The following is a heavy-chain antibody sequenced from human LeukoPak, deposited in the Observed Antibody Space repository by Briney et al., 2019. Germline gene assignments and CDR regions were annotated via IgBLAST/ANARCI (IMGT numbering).Heavy chain of an antibody. D-gene: IGHD3-10*01. CDR3: ARSGRGVDSFYFYMDV. CDR2: ITGSGDST. J-gene: IGHJ6*03. Sequence: GGSLRLSCAASGFTFSSYAMSWVRQAPGKGLEWVSAITGSGDSTYYVDSVKGRFTNSRDNSKNTLYLQMNSLRAEDTAVYYCARSGRGVDSFYFYMDVWGKGTTVTVSS. CDR1: GFTFSSYA. V-gene: IGHV3-23*01.